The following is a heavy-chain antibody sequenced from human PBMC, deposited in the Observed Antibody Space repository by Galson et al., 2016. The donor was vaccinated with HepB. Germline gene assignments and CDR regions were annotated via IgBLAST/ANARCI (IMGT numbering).Heavy chain of an antibody. CDR1: GFTFSSTW. V-gene: IGHV3-7*03. Sequence: SLRLSCADSGFTFSSTWMGWARQSPGKGLEWVGNIKPDGSGKYYADSVKGRFTISRDNSKNTLYLQMNSLRDEDTAVYYCAKVRTGTTGPVEYWGQGTLVTVSS. CDR2: IKPDGSGK. D-gene: IGHD1-1*01. CDR3: AKVRTGTTGPVEY. J-gene: IGHJ4*02.